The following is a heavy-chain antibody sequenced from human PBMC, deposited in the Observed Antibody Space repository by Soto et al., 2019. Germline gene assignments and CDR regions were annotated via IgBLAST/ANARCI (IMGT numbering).Heavy chain of an antibody. J-gene: IGHJ6*02. D-gene: IGHD3-10*01. Sequence: PGESLKISCKGSGYSFTSYWIGWVRQMPGKGLEWMGIIYPGDSDTRYSPSFQGQVTISADKSISTAYLQWSSLKASDTAMYYCARTEGSEKRYYYYGMDVWGQGTTVTVSS. CDR1: GYSFTSYW. CDR3: ARTEGSEKRYYYYGMDV. V-gene: IGHV5-51*01. CDR2: IYPGDSDT.